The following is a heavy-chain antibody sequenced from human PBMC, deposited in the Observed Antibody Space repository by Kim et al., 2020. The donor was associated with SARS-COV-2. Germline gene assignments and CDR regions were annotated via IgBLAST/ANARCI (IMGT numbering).Heavy chain of an antibody. D-gene: IGHD3-22*01. V-gene: IGHV4-59*01. Sequence: LKSRVTISVDTSKNQFSLKLSSVTAADTAVYYCARERYYYDSPQSGYFDYWGQGTLVTVSS. J-gene: IGHJ4*02. CDR3: ARERYYYDSPQSGYFDY.